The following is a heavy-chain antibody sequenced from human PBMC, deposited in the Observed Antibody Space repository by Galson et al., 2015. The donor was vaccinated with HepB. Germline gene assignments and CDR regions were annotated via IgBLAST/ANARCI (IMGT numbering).Heavy chain of an antibody. D-gene: IGHD3-3*01. Sequence: SVKVSCKASGYTFTGYYMHWVRQAPGQGLEWMGWINPNSGGTNYAQKFQGRVTMTRDTSISTAYMELSRLGSDDTAVYYCARVKITIFGVVISEFDDWGPGTLVTVSS. CDR1: GYTFTGYY. CDR2: INPNSGGT. CDR3: ARVKITIFGVVISEFDD. J-gene: IGHJ5*02. V-gene: IGHV1-2*02.